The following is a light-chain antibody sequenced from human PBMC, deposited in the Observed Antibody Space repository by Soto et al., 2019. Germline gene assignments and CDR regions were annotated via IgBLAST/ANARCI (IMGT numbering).Light chain of an antibody. J-gene: IGKJ2*01. V-gene: IGKV3-20*01. CDR3: QQYGSSSYT. CDR2: GAS. Sequence: EIVLTQSPGTLSLSPGERATLSCRASQSVSSSYLAWYQQKPGQAPRLLIYGASSRATGIPDRFSGSGSGTDFTLTISRLEPEDFGVYYCQQYGSSSYTFGQGTKLEIE. CDR1: QSVSSSY.